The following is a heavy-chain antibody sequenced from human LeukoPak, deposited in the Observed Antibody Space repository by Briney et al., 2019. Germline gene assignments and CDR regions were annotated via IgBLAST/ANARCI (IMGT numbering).Heavy chain of an antibody. Sequence: GGSLRLSCAASGFTFGSYAMHWVRQAPGKGLEWVAVISYDGSNKYYADSVKGRFTISRDNSKNTLYLQMNSLRAEDTAVYYCARDFDSSGLPIDYWGQGTLVTVSS. CDR1: GFTFGSYA. CDR3: ARDFDSSGLPIDY. V-gene: IGHV3-30*04. J-gene: IGHJ4*02. CDR2: ISYDGSNK. D-gene: IGHD3-22*01.